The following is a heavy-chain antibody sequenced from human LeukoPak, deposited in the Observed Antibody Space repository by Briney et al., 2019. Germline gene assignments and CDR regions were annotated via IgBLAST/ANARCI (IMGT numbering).Heavy chain of an antibody. CDR1: AYSFTTHW. CDR3: ARSWVAGYGTVLDY. D-gene: IGHD6-19*01. J-gene: IGHJ4*02. CDR2: IYPGDSDT. V-gene: IGHV5-51*01. Sequence: GESLKISCKGSAYSFTTHWIAWVRQMPGRGLEWVGIIYPGDSDTRYSPSFQGQVTISADKSISTAYLQWSSLKASDTAMYYCARSWVAGYGTVLDYWGQGTLVTVSS.